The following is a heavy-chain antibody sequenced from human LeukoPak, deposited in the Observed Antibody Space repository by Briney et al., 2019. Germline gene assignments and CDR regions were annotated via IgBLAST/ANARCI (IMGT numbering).Heavy chain of an antibody. CDR3: ARSKKEPFYYYYGMDV. CDR1: GFTFSSYS. J-gene: IGHJ6*02. V-gene: IGHV3-21*01. Sequence: PGGSLRLSCAASGFTFSSYSMKWVRRAPGKGLEWVSSISSSSSYIYYADSVKGRFTISRDNTKNSLYLQMNSLRAEDTAVYYCARSKKEPFYYYYGMDVWGQGTTVTVSS. CDR2: ISSSSSYI. D-gene: IGHD1-26*01.